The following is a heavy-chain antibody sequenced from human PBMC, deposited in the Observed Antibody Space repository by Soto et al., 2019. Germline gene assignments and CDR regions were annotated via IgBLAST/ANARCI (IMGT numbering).Heavy chain of an antibody. V-gene: IGHV1-69*13. D-gene: IGHD1-26*01. Sequence: SVKVSCKASGGTFSSYAISWVRQAPGQGLEWMGGIIPIFGTANYAQKFQGRVTITADESTSTAYMELSSLRSEDTAVYYCASEAYRGGIHPYYGMDVWGQGTTVTVSS. J-gene: IGHJ6*02. CDR2: IIPIFGTA. CDR1: GGTFSSYA. CDR3: ASEAYRGGIHPYYGMDV.